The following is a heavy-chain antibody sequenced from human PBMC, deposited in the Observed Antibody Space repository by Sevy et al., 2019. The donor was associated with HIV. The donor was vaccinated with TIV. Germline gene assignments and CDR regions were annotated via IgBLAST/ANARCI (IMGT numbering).Heavy chain of an antibody. Sequence: GGSLRLSCAASGFTFTGYGMHWVRQAPGKGLEWVAVILYDGSNEYYADSVKGRFTISRDNSKNTVYLQMNRLRTEDTAVYYCAKGLHYGSGSYYGRTDYWGQGTLVTVSS. J-gene: IGHJ4*02. CDR1: GFTFTGYG. V-gene: IGHV3-30*18. CDR3: AKGLHYGSGSYYGRTDY. CDR2: ILYDGSNE. D-gene: IGHD3-10*01.